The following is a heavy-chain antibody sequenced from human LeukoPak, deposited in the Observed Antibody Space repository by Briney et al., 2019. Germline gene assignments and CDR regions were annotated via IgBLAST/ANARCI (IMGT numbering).Heavy chain of an antibody. CDR1: GYTFTSYG. D-gene: IGHD2-15*01. V-gene: IGHV1-18*01. CDR3: ARVGYCSGGSCYVSDY. Sequence: ASVKVSCKASGYTFTSYGISGGRQAPGQGLEWLGWISAYNGNTNYAQKLQGRVTMTTDTSTSTAYMELRSLRSDDTAVYYCARVGYCSGGSCYVSDYWGQGTLVTVSS. J-gene: IGHJ4*02. CDR2: ISAYNGNT.